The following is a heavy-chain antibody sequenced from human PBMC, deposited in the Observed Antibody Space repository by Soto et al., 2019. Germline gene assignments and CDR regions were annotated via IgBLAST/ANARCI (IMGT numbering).Heavy chain of an antibody. CDR1: SGSISSSSSY. CDR2: IYYSGNT. J-gene: IGHJ6*02. Sequence: SETLSLTCTVSSGSISSSSSYWGWIRQPPGKGLEWIGSIYYSGNTNYNPSLKSRVTISVDTSKNQFSLKLSSVTAADTAVYYCARVQLSWGITIFGVVSYYGMDVWGQGTTVTVSS. CDR3: ARVQLSWGITIFGVVSYYGMDV. D-gene: IGHD3-3*01. V-gene: IGHV4-39*07.